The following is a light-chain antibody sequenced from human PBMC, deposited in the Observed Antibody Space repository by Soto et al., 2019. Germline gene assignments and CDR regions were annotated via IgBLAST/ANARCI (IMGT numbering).Light chain of an antibody. J-gene: IGLJ1*01. V-gene: IGLV2-14*01. CDR2: EVN. Sequence: QSVLTQPASVSGSPRQSITVSCTGASRDDGGYTYVSWDQQHPGKAPKLMTYEVNNRPSGVSNRFSGSKSGNTASLTISGLQAEDEADYYCSSYTSSSTLYVFGTGTKVTVL. CDR3: SSYTSSSTLYV. CDR1: SRDDGGYTY.